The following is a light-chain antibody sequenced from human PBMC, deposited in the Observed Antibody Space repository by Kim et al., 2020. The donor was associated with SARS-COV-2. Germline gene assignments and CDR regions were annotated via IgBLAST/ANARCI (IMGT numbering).Light chain of an antibody. Sequence: DIRMTQSPSSLSASVGDRVTITCRASQGIKSFLSWYQQESGKAPKLLVHSTSTLHSGVPPRFSGSGSGTEFTLTISSLQPEDSGTYYCQQDHATPYTFGRGTKLEI. J-gene: IGKJ2*01. V-gene: IGKV1-39*01. CDR3: QQDHATPYT. CDR2: STS. CDR1: QGIKSF.